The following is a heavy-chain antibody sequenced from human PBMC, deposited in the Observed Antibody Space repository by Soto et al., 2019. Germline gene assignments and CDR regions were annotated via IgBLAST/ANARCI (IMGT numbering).Heavy chain of an antibody. D-gene: IGHD5-18*01. CDR1: GFTFSNYW. CDR2: IKKDGSEK. V-gene: IGHV3-7*01. J-gene: IGHJ4*02. Sequence: LRLSCAASGFTFSNYWIGWVRQAPGKGLEWVANIKKDGSEKYYVDSVKGRFTISRDNAKNSLYLQMNSLRAEDTAVYYCASLDTAMVKTAGYWGQGTLVTVSS. CDR3: ASLDTAMVKTAGY.